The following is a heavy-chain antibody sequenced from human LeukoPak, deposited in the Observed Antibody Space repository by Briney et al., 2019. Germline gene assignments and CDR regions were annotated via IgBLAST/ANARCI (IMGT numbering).Heavy chain of an antibody. Sequence: GGSLRLSCAASGSMFSSYNFHWVRQAPGKGLEWVSFISPDGVNKYYGDSVRGRFTISRDNSKNTLYLQMNSLRAEDTAIYYCAKDRGWCFDCWGQGTLVTVSA. V-gene: IGHV3-30*18. CDR2: ISPDGVNK. CDR3: AKDRGWCFDC. D-gene: IGHD2-15*01. J-gene: IGHJ4*02. CDR1: GSMFSSYN.